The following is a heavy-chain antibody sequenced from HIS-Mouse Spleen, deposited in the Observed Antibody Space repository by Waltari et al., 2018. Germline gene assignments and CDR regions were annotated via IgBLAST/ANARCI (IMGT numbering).Heavy chain of an antibody. J-gene: IGHJ2*01. CDR1: GCSIPSSSDY. Sequence: QLQLQESGSGLVKPSETLSLTCTVSGCSIPSSSDYGGWIRQPPGKGLEWIGSIYYSGSTYYNPSLKSRVTISVDTSKNQFSLKLSSVTAADTAVYYCAREIPYSSSWYDWYFDLWGRGTLVTVSS. CDR2: IYYSGST. V-gene: IGHV4-39*07. CDR3: AREIPYSSSWYDWYFDL. D-gene: IGHD6-13*01.